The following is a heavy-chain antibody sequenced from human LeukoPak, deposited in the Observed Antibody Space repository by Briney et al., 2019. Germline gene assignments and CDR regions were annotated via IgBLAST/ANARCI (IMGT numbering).Heavy chain of an antibody. CDR1: GYTFTNYG. J-gene: IGHJ4*02. CDR2: ISAYNGDT. V-gene: IGHV1-18*01. D-gene: IGHD6-13*01. Sequence: GASVKVSCKASGYTFTNYGISWVRQAPGQGLEWMGWISAYNGDTNYAQKLQGRVTMTTDTSTSTAYMELWSLRSDDTAVYYCAVRNRSSWSPFDFWGQGTLVTVSS. CDR3: AVRNRSSWSPFDF.